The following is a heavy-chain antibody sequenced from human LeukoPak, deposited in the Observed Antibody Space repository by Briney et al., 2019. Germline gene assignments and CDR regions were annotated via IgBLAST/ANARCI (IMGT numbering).Heavy chain of an antibody. V-gene: IGHV3-7*03. CDR3: ARDQYDTWSRRGNFDS. J-gene: IGHJ4*02. Sequence: GGSLRLSCVASGFTFGKYWMSWVRQAPGKGLEWVANIKLDGSEKNYVDSVKGRFTISRDNTKNSLYLQMNSLRAEDTAVLYCARDQYDTWSRRGNFDSWGQGTLVIVSS. CDR1: GFTFGKYW. D-gene: IGHD3-3*01. CDR2: IKLDGSEK.